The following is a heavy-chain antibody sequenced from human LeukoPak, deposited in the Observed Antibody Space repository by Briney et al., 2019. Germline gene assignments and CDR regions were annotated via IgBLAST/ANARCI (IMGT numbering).Heavy chain of an antibody. CDR1: GGSIASSSYY. CDR3: ARHSGGSGSDNAFDI. D-gene: IGHD3-10*01. Sequence: SETLSLTCTVSGGSIASSSYYWGWIRQPPGKGLEWIGTIYYSGSTYYNPSLKSRVTISVDTSKNQFFLKLRSVTATDTAVYYCARHSGGSGSDNAFDIWGQGTMVTVSS. CDR2: IYYSGST. V-gene: IGHV4-39*01. J-gene: IGHJ3*02.